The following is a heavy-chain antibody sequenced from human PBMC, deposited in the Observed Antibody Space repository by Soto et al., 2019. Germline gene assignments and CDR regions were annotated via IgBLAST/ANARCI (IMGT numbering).Heavy chain of an antibody. D-gene: IGHD3-22*01. V-gene: IGHV3-23*01. CDR2: ISGSGGST. CDR1: GFTFSSYA. J-gene: IGHJ5*02. Sequence: GGSLRLSCAASGFTFSSYAMSWVRQAPGKGLEWVSAISGSGGSTYYADSVKGRFTISRDNSKNTLYLQMNSLRAEDTAVYYCAKEKDLPAYYYDSSGSPINWFDPWGQGTLVTVSS. CDR3: AKEKDLPAYYYDSSGSPINWFDP.